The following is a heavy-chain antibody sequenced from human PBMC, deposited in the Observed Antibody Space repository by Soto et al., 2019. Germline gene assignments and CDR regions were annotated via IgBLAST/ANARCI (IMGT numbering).Heavy chain of an antibody. CDR2: IYYSGST. V-gene: IGHV4-30-4*01. D-gene: IGHD3-22*01. CDR3: ASMIVVVTPYFRY. J-gene: IGHJ4*02. Sequence: SETLSLTCAVSGGSISSGDYYWSWIRQPPGKGLEWIGYIYYSGSTYYNPSLKSRVTISVDTSKNQFSLKLSSVTAADTAVYYCASMIVVVTPYFRYWGQGTLVTAPQ. CDR1: GGSISSGDYY.